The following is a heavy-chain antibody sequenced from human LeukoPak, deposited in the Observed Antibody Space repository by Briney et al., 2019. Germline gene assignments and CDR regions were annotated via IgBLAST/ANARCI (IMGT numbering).Heavy chain of an antibody. CDR3: ARGERGYSGYDYGLDY. Sequence: GGSLRLSCAASGFTFSSYWMHWVRQAPGKGLVWVSRVNSDGSSTSYADSVKGRFTISRDNAKNTLYLQMNSLRAEDTAVYYCARGERGYSGYDYGLDYWGQGTLVTVSS. D-gene: IGHD5-12*01. J-gene: IGHJ4*02. CDR1: GFTFSSYW. CDR2: VNSDGSST. V-gene: IGHV3-74*01.